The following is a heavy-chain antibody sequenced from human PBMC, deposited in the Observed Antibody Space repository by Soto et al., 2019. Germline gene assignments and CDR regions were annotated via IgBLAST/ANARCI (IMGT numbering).Heavy chain of an antibody. CDR3: WEDFPAVVAEAALFDH. V-gene: IGHV3-23*01. Sequence: EVQLLESGGGLVQVGGSLRLSCAASGFTFNTYAMSWVRQAPGKGLEWVSGIESGGRAFYADSVMGRFTISRDNSKNTVSLGMNKPRPEDTGRFYRWEDFPAVVAEAALFDHWGQGTLVTVSS. CDR2: IESGGRA. D-gene: IGHD1-26*01. J-gene: IGHJ4*02. CDR1: GFTFNTYA.